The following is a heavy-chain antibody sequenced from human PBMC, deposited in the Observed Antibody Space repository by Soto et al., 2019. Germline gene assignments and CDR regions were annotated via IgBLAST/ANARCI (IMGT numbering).Heavy chain of an antibody. J-gene: IGHJ6*02. CDR2: TYYRSKWST. D-gene: IGHD2-21*02. Sequence: SQTLSLTCVISGDSVSSKSATWNWIRQSPSRGLEWLGRTYYRSKWSTDYAVSVNNRITINPDTSKNQFSLQLNSVTPEDTAMYYCATKARVTNYLYYGMDVWGLGTTVTVSS. V-gene: IGHV6-1*01. CDR1: GDSVSSKSAT. CDR3: ATKARVTNYLYYGMDV.